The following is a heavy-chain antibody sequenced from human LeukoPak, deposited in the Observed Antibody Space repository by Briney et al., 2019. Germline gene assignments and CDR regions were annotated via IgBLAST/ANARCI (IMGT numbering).Heavy chain of an antibody. CDR3: VRDWEPYSGAYFFEY. Sequence: QTGGSLRLSCAASGFTVSSYYMTWVRQAPGKGLVWVSRIRSDGSSTSYADSVKGRFTLSRDNAKNTLYLQMNSLRAEDTAVYYCVRDWEPYSGAYFFEYWGQGTLVTVSS. CDR2: IRSDGSST. V-gene: IGHV3-74*01. J-gene: IGHJ4*02. CDR1: GFTVSSYY. D-gene: IGHD1-26*01.